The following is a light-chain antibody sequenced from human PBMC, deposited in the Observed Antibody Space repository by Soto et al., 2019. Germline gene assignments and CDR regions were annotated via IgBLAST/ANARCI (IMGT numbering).Light chain of an antibody. CDR3: AAWDDSLSGYVV. J-gene: IGLJ2*01. CDR1: SSNIGSNY. CDR2: RNN. V-gene: IGLV1-47*01. Sequence: QSVLTQPPSASGTPGQRDTISCSGSSSNIGSNYVYWYQQLPGTAPKLLIYRNNQRPSGVPDRFSGSKSGTSASLAISGLRSEDEADYYCAAWDDSLSGYVVFGGGTKVTVL.